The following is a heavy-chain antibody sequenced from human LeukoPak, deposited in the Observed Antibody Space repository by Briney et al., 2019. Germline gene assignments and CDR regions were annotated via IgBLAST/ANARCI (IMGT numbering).Heavy chain of an antibody. CDR3: AREDPGHWSRRAFDI. CDR1: GFTFSSYS. Sequence: GGSLRLSCAASGFTFSSYSMNWVRQAPGKGLEWVSSISSSSSYIYYADSVKGRFTISRDDSKNTLYLQMYSLSAEDTAVYYCAREDPGHWSRRAFDIWGQGTVVTVTS. J-gene: IGHJ3*02. V-gene: IGHV3-21*04. D-gene: IGHD2-8*02. CDR2: ISSSSSYI.